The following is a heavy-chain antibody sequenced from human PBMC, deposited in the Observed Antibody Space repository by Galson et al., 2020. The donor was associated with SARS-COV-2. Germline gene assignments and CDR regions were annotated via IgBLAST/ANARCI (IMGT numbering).Heavy chain of an antibody. J-gene: IGHJ6*02. CDR2: ISYDGSNK. D-gene: IGHD1-26*01. Sequence: GGSLRLSCAASGFTFSSYAMHWVRQAPGKGLEWVAVISYDGSNKYYADSVKGRFTISRDNSKNTLYLQMNSLRAEDTAVYYCARAFSGSYYYGMDVWGQGTTVTVSS. V-gene: IGHV3-30*04. CDR1: GFTFSSYA. CDR3: ARAFSGSYYYGMDV.